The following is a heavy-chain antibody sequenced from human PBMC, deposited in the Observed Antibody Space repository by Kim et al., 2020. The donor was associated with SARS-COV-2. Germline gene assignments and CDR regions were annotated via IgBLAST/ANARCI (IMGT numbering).Heavy chain of an antibody. CDR3: ARAHFLEWFGGGDWFDP. D-gene: IGHD3-10*01. Sequence: SETLSLTCTVSGGSISSYYWSWIRQPAGKGLEWIGRIYTSGSTNYNPSLKSRVTMSVDTSKNQFSLKLSSVTAADTAVYYCARAHFLEWFGGGDWFDPWGQGTLVTVSS. V-gene: IGHV4-4*07. J-gene: IGHJ5*02. CDR2: IYTSGST. CDR1: GGSISSYY.